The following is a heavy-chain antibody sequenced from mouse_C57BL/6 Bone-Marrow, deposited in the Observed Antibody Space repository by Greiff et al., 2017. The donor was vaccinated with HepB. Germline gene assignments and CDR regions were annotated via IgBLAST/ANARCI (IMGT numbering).Heavy chain of an antibody. CDR1: GYTFTSYG. J-gene: IGHJ4*01. V-gene: IGHV1-81*01. CDR2: IYPRSGNT. D-gene: IGHD1-1*01. Sequence: VQLQESGAELARPGASVKLSCKASGYTFTSYGISWVKQRTGQGLEWIGEIYPRSGNTYYNEKFKGKATLTADKSSSTAYMELRSLTSEDSAVYFCARDYYYGSYAMDYWGQGTSVTVSS. CDR3: ARDYYYGSYAMDY.